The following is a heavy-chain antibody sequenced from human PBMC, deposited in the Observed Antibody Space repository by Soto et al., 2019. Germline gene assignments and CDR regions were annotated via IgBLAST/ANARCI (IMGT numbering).Heavy chain of an antibody. CDR1: GGTFSSYA. Sequence: VKVSCKASGGTFSSYAISWVRQAPGQGLEWMGGIIPIFGTANYAQKFQGRVTITADESTSTAYMELSSLRSEDTAVYYCARGRTIFHYYGMDVWGQGTTVTVSS. J-gene: IGHJ6*02. CDR3: ARGRTIFHYYGMDV. D-gene: IGHD3-3*01. CDR2: IIPIFGTA. V-gene: IGHV1-69*13.